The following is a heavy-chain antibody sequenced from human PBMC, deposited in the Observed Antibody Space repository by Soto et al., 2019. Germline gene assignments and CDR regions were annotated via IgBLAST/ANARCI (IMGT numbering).Heavy chain of an antibody. Sequence: EVQLVESGGGLVQPGGSLRLSCAASGFTFSSYWMSWVRQAPGKGLEWVANIKQDGSEKYYVDSVKGRFTISRDNAKNSLYLQMNSLRAEDTAVYYCARDPVDIVVVVAATAFDIWGQVTMVTVSS. D-gene: IGHD2-15*01. CDR3: ARDPVDIVVVVAATAFDI. CDR1: GFTFSSYW. V-gene: IGHV3-7*01. CDR2: IKQDGSEK. J-gene: IGHJ3*02.